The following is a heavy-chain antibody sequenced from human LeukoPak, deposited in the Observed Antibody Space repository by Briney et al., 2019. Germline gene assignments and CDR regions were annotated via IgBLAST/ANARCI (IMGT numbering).Heavy chain of an antibody. D-gene: IGHD3-22*01. CDR1: GYSFTSYW. J-gene: IGHJ4*02. CDR3: ATTPEGPYDSSGYYYDDY. V-gene: IGHV5-10-1*01. Sequence: GESLGISCKGSGYSFTSYWISWVRQMPGKGLEWMGRIDPGDSYTNYSPSFQGHVTISADKSISTAYLQWSSLKASDTAMYYCATTPEGPYDSSGYYYDDYWGQGTLVTVSS. CDR2: IDPGDSYT.